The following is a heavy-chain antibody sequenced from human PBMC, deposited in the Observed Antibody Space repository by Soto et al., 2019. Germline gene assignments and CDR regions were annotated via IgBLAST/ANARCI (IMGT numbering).Heavy chain of an antibody. CDR2: ISGSGGST. Sequence: EVQLLESGGGLVQPGGSLRLSCAASGFTFSSYAMRWVRQAPVKGLEWVSAISGSGGSTYYADSVKGRFTISRDNSKNTLYLQMNSLRAEDTAVYYCARRGRGSYYDYGGQGTLVTVSS. D-gene: IGHD3-16*01. CDR3: ARRGRGSYYDY. J-gene: IGHJ4*02. V-gene: IGHV3-23*01. CDR1: GFTFSSYA.